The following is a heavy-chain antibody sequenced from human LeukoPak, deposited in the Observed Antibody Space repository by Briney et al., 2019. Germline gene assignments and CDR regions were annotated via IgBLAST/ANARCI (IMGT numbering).Heavy chain of an antibody. V-gene: IGHV1-46*01. J-gene: IGHJ4*02. CDR3: ARPSGDGYNLYFDY. CDR1: GYTFTSYY. Sequence: GASVKVSCKASGYTFTSYYMHWVRQAPGQGLVWMGIINPSAGSTSHAQKFQGRVTMTRDMSTSTVYMELSSLRSEDTAVYYCARPSGDGYNLYFDYWGQGTLVTVSS. D-gene: IGHD5-24*01. CDR2: INPSAGST.